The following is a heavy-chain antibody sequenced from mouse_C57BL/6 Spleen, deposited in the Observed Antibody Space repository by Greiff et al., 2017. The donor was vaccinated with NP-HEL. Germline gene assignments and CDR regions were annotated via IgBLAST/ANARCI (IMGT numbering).Heavy chain of an antibody. CDR2: IHPNSAST. D-gene: IGHD1-1*01. Sequence: QVQLQQPGAELVKPGASVKLSCKASGYTFTSYWMHWVKQRPGQGLEWIGMIHPNSASTNYNEKFKSKATLTVDKSSSTAYMQLSSLTSEDSAVYYCAREDYYGSSYGEWFAYWGQGTLVTVSA. J-gene: IGHJ3*01. V-gene: IGHV1-64*01. CDR1: GYTFTSYW. CDR3: AREDYYGSSYGEWFAY.